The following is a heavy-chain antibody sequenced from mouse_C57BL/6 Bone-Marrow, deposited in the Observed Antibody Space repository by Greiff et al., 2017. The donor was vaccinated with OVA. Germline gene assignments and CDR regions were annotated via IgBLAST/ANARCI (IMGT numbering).Heavy chain of an antibody. CDR2: ISSGGDYI. Sequence: EVKLQESGEGLVKPGGSLKLSCAASGFTFSSYAMSWVRQTPEKRLEWVAYISSGGDYIYYADTVKGRFTISRDNARNTLYLQMSSLKSEDTAMYYCTRDQGYDGYYGRFAYWGQGTLVTVSA. V-gene: IGHV5-9-1*02. CDR1: GFTFSSYA. D-gene: IGHD2-3*01. J-gene: IGHJ3*01. CDR3: TRDQGYDGYYGRFAY.